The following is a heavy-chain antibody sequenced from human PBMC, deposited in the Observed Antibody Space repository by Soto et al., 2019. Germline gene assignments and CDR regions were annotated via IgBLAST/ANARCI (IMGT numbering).Heavy chain of an antibody. D-gene: IGHD3-16*02. CDR1: GFTFSSYW. Sequence: EVQLVESGGGLVQPGGSLRLSCAASGFTFSSYWMHWVRPAPGKGLVWVSRINSDGSSTSYADSVKGRFTISRDNAKNTLYLQMHSLIAEDTAVYYCARDMDYDYIWGSYRYSPLDYWGQGTLVTVAS. J-gene: IGHJ4*02. CDR3: ARDMDYDYIWGSYRYSPLDY. CDR2: INSDGSST. V-gene: IGHV3-74*01.